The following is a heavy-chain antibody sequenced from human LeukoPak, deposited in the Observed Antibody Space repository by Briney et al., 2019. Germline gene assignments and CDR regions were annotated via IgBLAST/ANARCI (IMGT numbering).Heavy chain of an antibody. CDR2: IYSGGNT. J-gene: IGHJ6*02. CDR1: GFTFNNYN. V-gene: IGHV3-53*01. Sequence: PGGSLRLSSAASGFTFNNYNINWVRQAPGKGLEWVSGIYSGGNTYYADSVKGRFTISRDNSKNTVYLQMNSLRAEDTAVYYCARDGPTQTYYYGMDVWGQGTTVTVSS. CDR3: ARDGPTQTYYYGMDV.